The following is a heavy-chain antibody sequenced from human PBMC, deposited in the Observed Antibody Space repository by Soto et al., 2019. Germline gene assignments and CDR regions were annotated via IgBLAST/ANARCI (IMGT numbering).Heavy chain of an antibody. J-gene: IGHJ4*02. Sequence: QITLKESGPTLVKPTQTLTLTCNFSGFSLSTGGVGVAWVRQPPGKALEWLTLIYWNGETRTSPSLENRLTVTKDASKNQVALTMTNMDPVDTATYYCVHLPPFADYNLDYWGQGIRVTVSS. CDR1: GFSLSTGGVG. D-gene: IGHD1-20*01. V-gene: IGHV2-5*01. CDR2: IYWNGET. CDR3: VHLPPFADYNLDY.